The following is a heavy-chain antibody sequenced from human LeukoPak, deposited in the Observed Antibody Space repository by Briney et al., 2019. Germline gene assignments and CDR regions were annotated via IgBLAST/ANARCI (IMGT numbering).Heavy chain of an antibody. CDR2: MNPNSGNT. D-gene: IGHD4-11*01. Sequence: ASVKVSCKASGYTFTGYYMHWVRQAPGQGLEWMGWMNPNSGNTGYAQKFQGRVTITRNTSISTAYMELSSLRSEDTAVYYCARCYSNYRPYYYYMDVWGKGTTVTVSS. J-gene: IGHJ6*03. CDR3: ARCYSNYRPYYYYMDV. V-gene: IGHV1-8*03. CDR1: GYTFTGYY.